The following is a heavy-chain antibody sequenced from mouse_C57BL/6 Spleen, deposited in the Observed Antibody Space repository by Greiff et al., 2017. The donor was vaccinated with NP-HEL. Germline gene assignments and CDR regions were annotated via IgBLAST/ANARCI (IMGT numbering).Heavy chain of an antibody. J-gene: IGHJ2*01. V-gene: IGHV14-1*01. CDR1: GFNIKDYY. CDR3: TTETKGEGEFDY. CDR2: IDPEDGDT. Sequence: VQLQQSGAELVRPGSSVKLSCTASGFNIKDYYMHWVKQRPEQGLEWIGSIDPEDGDTEYAPKFQGKATMTAVPSSNTTYLQLSVLTSEDTAVYYCTTETKGEGEFDYWGKGTTLTVSS.